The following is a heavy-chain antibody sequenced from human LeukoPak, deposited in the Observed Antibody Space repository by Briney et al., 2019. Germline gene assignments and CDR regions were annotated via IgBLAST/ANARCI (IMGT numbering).Heavy chain of an antibody. CDR3: ARETYSSSWYWFDP. J-gene: IGHJ5*02. Sequence: GGSLRLSCAASGFTFSSYSMNWVRQAPGKGLEWVSSISSSSSYIYYADSVKGRFTISRDNAKNSLYLQINSLRAEDTAVYYCARETYSSSWYWFDPWGQGTLVTVSS. D-gene: IGHD6-13*01. CDR2: ISSSSSYI. V-gene: IGHV3-21*01. CDR1: GFTFSSYS.